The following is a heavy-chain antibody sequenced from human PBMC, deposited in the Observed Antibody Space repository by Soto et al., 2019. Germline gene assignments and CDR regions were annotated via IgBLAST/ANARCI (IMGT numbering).Heavy chain of an antibody. J-gene: IGHJ6*03. CDR2: MNPNSGNT. CDR1: GGTFSSYA. D-gene: IGHD3-3*01. V-gene: IGHV1-8*02. CDR3: ARRSRYYDFWSGYYTRVDYYYYMDV. Sequence: ASVKVSCKASGGTFSSYAISWVRQATGQGLEWMGWMNPNSGNTGYAQKFQGRVTMTRNTSISTAYMELSSLRSEDTAVYYCARRSRYYDFWSGYYTRVDYYYYMDVWGKGTTVTVSS.